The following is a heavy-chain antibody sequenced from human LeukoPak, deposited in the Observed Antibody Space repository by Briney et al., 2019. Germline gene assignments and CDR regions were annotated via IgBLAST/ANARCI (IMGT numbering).Heavy chain of an antibody. CDR1: GGSISSYY. D-gene: IGHD5-12*01. CDR2: IYYSGST. V-gene: IGHV4-59*01. Sequence: KPSETLSLTCAVYGGSISSYYWSWIRQPPGKGLEWIGYIYYSGSTNYNPSLKSRVTISVDTSKNQFSLKLSSVTAADTAVYYCARGRIVATPFDYWGQGTLVTVSS. J-gene: IGHJ4*02. CDR3: ARGRIVATPFDY.